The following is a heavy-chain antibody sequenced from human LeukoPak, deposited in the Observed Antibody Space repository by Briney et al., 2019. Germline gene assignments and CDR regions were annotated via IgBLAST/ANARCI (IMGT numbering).Heavy chain of an antibody. Sequence: PSETLSLTCTVSGGSISSSSHYWGWTRQPPGKGLEWIGEINHSGSTNYNPSLKSRVTISVDTSKNQFSLKLSSVTAADTAVYYCARTPHRLGYCSSTSCPQLGIYYYYYMDVWGKGTTVTVSS. J-gene: IGHJ6*03. CDR1: GGSISSSSHY. D-gene: IGHD2-2*01. CDR3: ARTPHRLGYCSSTSCPQLGIYYYYYMDV. V-gene: IGHV4-39*07. CDR2: INHSGST.